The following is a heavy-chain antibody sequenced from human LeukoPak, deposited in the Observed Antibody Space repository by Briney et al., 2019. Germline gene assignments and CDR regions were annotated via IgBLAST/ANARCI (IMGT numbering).Heavy chain of an antibody. CDR3: AKDLGQQLAPRGFDY. J-gene: IGHJ4*02. CDR1: GFTFSSHG. CDR2: ISYDGNNK. Sequence: GGSLRLSCAASGFTFSSHGMHWVRQAPGKGLQWVALISYDGNNKYHADSVKGRFSISRDNSKNTLYLQMNSLRVEDTAVYFCAKDLGQQLAPRGFDYWGQGTLVTVSS. V-gene: IGHV3-30*18. D-gene: IGHD6-13*01.